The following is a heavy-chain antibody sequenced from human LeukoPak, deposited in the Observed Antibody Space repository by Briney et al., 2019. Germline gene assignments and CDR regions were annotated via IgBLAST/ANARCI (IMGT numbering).Heavy chain of an antibody. J-gene: IGHJ4*02. CDR1: GFTFTSYA. CDR2: VFYDGSNK. D-gene: IGHD1-14*01. Sequence: PGGSLRLSCAASGFTFTSYALHWVRQAPGKGLEWVAVVFYDGSNKYYADSVKGRFTVPRDNSRNTLHLQMNGLRPEDTAVYYCARDLTGTTSSIFDYWGPGTPVIVSS. V-gene: IGHV3-30*04. CDR3: ARDLTGTTSSIFDY.